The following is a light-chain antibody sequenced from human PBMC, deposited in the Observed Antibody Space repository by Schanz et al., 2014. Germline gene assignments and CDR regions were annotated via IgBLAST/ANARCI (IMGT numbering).Light chain of an antibody. CDR1: SSNIGSNY. V-gene: IGLV1-47*02. CDR2: SNN. J-gene: IGLJ3*02. Sequence: QSALTQPPSASGTPGQRVTISCSGSSSNIGSNYVFWFQQLPGTAPKLLIYSNNQRPSGVPDRFSGSKSGTSASLAITGLQAEDEGDYYCQSYGSSLSGSVFGGGTKVTVL. CDR3: QSYGSSLSGSV.